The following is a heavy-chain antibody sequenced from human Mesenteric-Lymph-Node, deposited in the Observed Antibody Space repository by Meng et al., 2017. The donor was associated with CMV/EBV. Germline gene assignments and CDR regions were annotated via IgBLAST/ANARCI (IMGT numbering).Heavy chain of an antibody. D-gene: IGHD1-26*01. Sequence: GESLKISCAASGFTFSSYAMHWVRQAPGKGLEWVAVISYDGSNKYYADSVKGRFTISRDNSKNTLYLQMNSLRAEDTAVYYCARSSGPGGGSYLWDYYYYNGMDVWGQGTTVTVSS. J-gene: IGHJ6*02. CDR1: GFTFSSYA. CDR2: ISYDGSNK. CDR3: ARSSGPGGGSYLWDYYYYNGMDV. V-gene: IGHV3-30-3*01.